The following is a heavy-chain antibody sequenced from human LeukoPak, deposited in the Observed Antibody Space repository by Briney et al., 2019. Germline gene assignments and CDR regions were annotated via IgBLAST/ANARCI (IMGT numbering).Heavy chain of an antibody. CDR1: GFTLSSYA. V-gene: IGHV3-23*01. CDR3: AKGIMVRGVIRRYYYYYMDV. D-gene: IGHD3-10*01. CDR2: ISGSGGST. Sequence: GGSLSLSCAPSGFTLSSYAMSWVRQAPGKGLDWVSAISGSGGSTYYADSVQGRFTISRDNSKNTLYLQMNSLRAEDTAVYDCAKGIMVRGVIRRYYYYYMDVWGKGTTVTVSS. J-gene: IGHJ6*03.